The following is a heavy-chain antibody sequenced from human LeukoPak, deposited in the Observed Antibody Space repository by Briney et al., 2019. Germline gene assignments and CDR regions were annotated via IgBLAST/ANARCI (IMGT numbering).Heavy chain of an antibody. V-gene: IGHV1-69*05. CDR1: GGTFSSYA. CDR2: IIPIFGTA. CDR3: ASHYGEGYYYYYMDV. J-gene: IGHJ6*03. Sequence: SVKVSCKASGGTFSSYAISWVRQAPGQGLEWMGWIIPIFGTANYAQKFQGRVTISTDESTSTAYMELSSLRSEDTAVYYCASHYGEGYYYYYMDVWGKRTTVTVSS. D-gene: IGHD4-17*01.